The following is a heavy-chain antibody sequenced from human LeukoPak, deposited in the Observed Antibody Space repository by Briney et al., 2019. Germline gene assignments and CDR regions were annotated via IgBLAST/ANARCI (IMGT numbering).Heavy chain of an antibody. Sequence: PGGSLRISCAASGFTFSSYCMRWVRQAPGKGLEWVAVISYDGSKKYYADSVKGRFTISRDNSKNTLYLQMNSLRAEDTAVYYCAKEGEYFDWLFPDYWGQGTLVTVSS. CDR3: AKEGEYFDWLFPDY. V-gene: IGHV3-30*18. CDR1: GFTFSSYC. CDR2: ISYDGSKK. D-gene: IGHD3-9*01. J-gene: IGHJ4*02.